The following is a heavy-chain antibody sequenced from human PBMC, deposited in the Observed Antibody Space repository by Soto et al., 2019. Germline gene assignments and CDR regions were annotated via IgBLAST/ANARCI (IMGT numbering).Heavy chain of an antibody. CDR1: GFTFSSYG. D-gene: IGHD2-8*01. Sequence: GGSLRLSCAASGFTFSSYGMHWVRQAPGKGLEWVAVISYDGSNKYYADSVKGRFTISRDNSKNTLYLQMNSLRAADTAVYYCAKAGVKLNLYGMDVWGQGTTVTVSS. J-gene: IGHJ6*02. CDR3: AKAGVKLNLYGMDV. V-gene: IGHV3-30*18. CDR2: ISYDGSNK.